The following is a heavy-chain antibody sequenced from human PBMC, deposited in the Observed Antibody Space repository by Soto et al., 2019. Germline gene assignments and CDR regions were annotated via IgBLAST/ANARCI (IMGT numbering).Heavy chain of an antibody. CDR3: ARDAGYCSSTSCSSPYYYYMDV. J-gene: IGHJ6*03. Sequence: PGGSLRLSCAASGFTFSSYCMHWVRQAPGKGLEWVSYISSSSSTIYYADSVKGRFTISRDNAKNSLYLQMNSLRAEDTAVYYCARDAGYCSSTSCSSPYYYYMDVWGKGTTVTVSS. V-gene: IGHV3-48*01. D-gene: IGHD2-2*01. CDR1: GFTFSSYC. CDR2: ISSSSSTI.